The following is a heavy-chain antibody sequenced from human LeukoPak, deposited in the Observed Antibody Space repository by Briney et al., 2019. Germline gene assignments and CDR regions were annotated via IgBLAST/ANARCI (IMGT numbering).Heavy chain of an antibody. CDR3: ATMVRGAVLDY. Sequence: ASVKVSCKASGYTFTSYGISWVRQAPGQGLEWMGWISAYNGNTDYAQKLQGRVTMTTDTSTSTAYMELSSLRSEDTAVYYCATMVRGAVLDYWGQGTLVTVSS. V-gene: IGHV1-18*01. J-gene: IGHJ4*02. CDR2: ISAYNGNT. D-gene: IGHD3-10*01. CDR1: GYTFTSYG.